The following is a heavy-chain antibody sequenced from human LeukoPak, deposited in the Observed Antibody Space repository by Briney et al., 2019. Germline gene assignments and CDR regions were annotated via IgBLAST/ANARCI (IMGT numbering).Heavy chain of an antibody. Sequence: GGSLRLSCAASGFTFSSYAMSWVRQAPGKGQEWVSAISGSGGSTYYADSVKGRFTISRDNSKNTLYLQMNSLRAEDTAVYYCATVPYYDILTGSQTDYWGQGTLVTVSS. CDR2: ISGSGGST. J-gene: IGHJ4*02. D-gene: IGHD3-9*01. V-gene: IGHV3-23*01. CDR3: ATVPYYDILTGSQTDY. CDR1: GFTFSSYA.